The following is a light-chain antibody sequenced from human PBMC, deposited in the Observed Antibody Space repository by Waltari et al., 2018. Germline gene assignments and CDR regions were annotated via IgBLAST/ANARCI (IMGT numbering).Light chain of an antibody. CDR2: GPA. J-gene: IGKJ2*01. Sequence: DIVLTQSPGTLSLSPGERATLSCRASQSATSTYLAWYQQKPGQAPRLLIYGPANRATGIPARFIGSGSGTDFTLTISRLEPEDFAVYYCQQYASSPRPFGQGTKLEI. V-gene: IGKV3-20*01. CDR1: QSATSTY. CDR3: QQYASSPRP.